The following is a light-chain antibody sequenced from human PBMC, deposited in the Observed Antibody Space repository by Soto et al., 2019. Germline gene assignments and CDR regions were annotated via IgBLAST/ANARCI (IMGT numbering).Light chain of an antibody. CDR1: SSNVGGYKY. V-gene: IGLV2-8*01. CDR2: EVD. CDR3: WSYAGRTTDV. J-gene: IGLJ1*01. Sequence: QSALTQPPSASGSPGQSVSISCTGTSSNVGGYKYVSWYQQHPGKAPKLIIYEVDQRPSGVPDRFSGSKTGSTASLTVSGLQADDEAEYFCWSYAGRTTDVFGTGTKLTVL.